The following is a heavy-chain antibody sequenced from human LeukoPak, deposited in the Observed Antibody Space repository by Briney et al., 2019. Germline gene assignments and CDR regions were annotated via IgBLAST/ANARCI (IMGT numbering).Heavy chain of an antibody. CDR3: ARDQYSSGVDY. D-gene: IGHD6-19*01. J-gene: IGHJ4*02. CDR1: GGSISTYY. Sequence: SETLSLTCTFSGGSISTYYWSWIRQPPGKGLEWIGYIYYTGSTNYNPSLKSRVTILVDTSKNQFSLKMTSVTAADTAVYYCARDQYSSGVDYWGQGTLVTVSS. V-gene: IGHV4-59*01. CDR2: IYYTGST.